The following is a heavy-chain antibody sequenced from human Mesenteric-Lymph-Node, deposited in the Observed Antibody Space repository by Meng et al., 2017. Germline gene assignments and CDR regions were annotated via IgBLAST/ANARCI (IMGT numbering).Heavy chain of an antibody. CDR1: GDSVSSNSAA. CDR3: ARDWGDVRGGFDF. D-gene: IGHD3-10*02. J-gene: IGHJ4*02. Sequence: VRLQVSGPGLVKPPQTLSPTCAISGDSVSSNSAAWNWIRQSPSRGLEWLGRTYYRSKYYNDYALSVKSRITINPDTSKNQFSLQLNSVTPEDTAIYYCARDWGDVRGGFDFWGQGTLVTVSS. V-gene: IGHV6-1*01. CDR2: TYYRSKYYN.